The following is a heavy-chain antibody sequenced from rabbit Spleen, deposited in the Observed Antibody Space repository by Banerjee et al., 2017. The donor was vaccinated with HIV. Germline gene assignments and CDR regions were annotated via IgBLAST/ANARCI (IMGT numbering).Heavy chain of an antibody. CDR2: IAGDSSAFT. D-gene: IGHD7-1*01. CDR3: ARDTGTSFSSYGMAL. J-gene: IGHJ6*01. Sequence: QSLEESGGDLVKPGASLTLTCTASGFSFSSNEYMCWVRQAPGKGLEWISCIAGDSSAFTYSATWAKGRFTCSKTSSTTVTLQMTSLTVADTATYFCARDTGTSFSSYGMALWGQGTLVTVS. CDR1: GFSFSSNEY. V-gene: IGHV1S40*01.